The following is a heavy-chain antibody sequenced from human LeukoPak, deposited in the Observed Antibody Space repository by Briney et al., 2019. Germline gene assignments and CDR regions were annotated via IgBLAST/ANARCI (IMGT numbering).Heavy chain of an antibody. CDR3: ARDLAMYSPDLDY. J-gene: IGHJ4*02. CDR2: INPKTGVT. V-gene: IGHV1-2*02. CDR1: GYTFTDYY. Sequence: AAVKVSCKASGYTFTDYYLHWVRQAPGHGLEWMGLINPKTGVTKYAQNFQGRVTMTRDTSSNTAYMEVSRLRSDDTAVFYCARDLAMYSPDLDYWGQGTLVTVSS. D-gene: IGHD1-26*01.